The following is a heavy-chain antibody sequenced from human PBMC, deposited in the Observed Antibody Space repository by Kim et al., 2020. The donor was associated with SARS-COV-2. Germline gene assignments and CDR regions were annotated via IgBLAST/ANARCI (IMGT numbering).Heavy chain of an antibody. V-gene: IGHV4-59*01. Sequence: SETLSLTCTVSGGSISSYYWSWIRQPPGKGLEWIGYIYYSGSTNYNPSLKSRVTISVDTSKNQFSLKLSSVTAADTAVYYCARVNPLMDIVERAFDYWGQGTLVTVSS. J-gene: IGHJ4*02. CDR3: ARVNPLMDIVERAFDY. CDR2: IYYSGST. D-gene: IGHD2-2*03. CDR1: GGSISSYY.